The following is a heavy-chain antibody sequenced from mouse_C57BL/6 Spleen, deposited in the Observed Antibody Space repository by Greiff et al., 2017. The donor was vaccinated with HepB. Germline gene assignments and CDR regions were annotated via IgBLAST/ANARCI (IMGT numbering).Heavy chain of an antibody. CDR2: IDPETGGT. CDR1: GYTFTDYE. V-gene: IGHV1-15*01. CDR3: TSPHYYGSSYVADY. J-gene: IGHJ2*01. Sequence: VKLVESGAELVRPGASVTLSCKASGYTFTDYEMHWVKQTPVHGLEWIGAIDPETGGTAYNQKFKGKAILTADKSSSTAYMELRSLTSEDSAVYYCTSPHYYGSSYVADYWGQGTTLTVSS. D-gene: IGHD1-1*01.